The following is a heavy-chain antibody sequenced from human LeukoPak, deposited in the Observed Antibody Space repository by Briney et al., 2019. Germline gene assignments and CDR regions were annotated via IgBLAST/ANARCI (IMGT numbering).Heavy chain of an antibody. Sequence: GGSLRLSCAASGFTFSNYWMSWVRQAPGKGLEWVANINQDSSEKYYVDSVKGRFTISRDNAKNSLYLQMNSLRAEDTAVYYCASLGYSSSGYYWGQGTLVTVSS. J-gene: IGHJ4*02. CDR2: INQDSSEK. CDR3: ASLGYSSSGYY. CDR1: GFTFSNYW. D-gene: IGHD6-13*01. V-gene: IGHV3-7*01.